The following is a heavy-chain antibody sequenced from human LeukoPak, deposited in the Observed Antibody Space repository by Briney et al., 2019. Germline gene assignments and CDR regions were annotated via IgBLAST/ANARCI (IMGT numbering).Heavy chain of an antibody. CDR1: GFTFSSYS. Sequence: GGSLRLSCAASGFTFSSYSMNWVRQAPGKGLEWVANIKQDGSEKYYVDSVKGRFTISRDNAKNSLYLQMNSLRAEDTAVYYCARPRIAVAGRGYYFDYWGQGTLVTVSS. J-gene: IGHJ4*02. CDR2: IKQDGSEK. CDR3: ARPRIAVAGRGYYFDY. D-gene: IGHD6-19*01. V-gene: IGHV3-7*01.